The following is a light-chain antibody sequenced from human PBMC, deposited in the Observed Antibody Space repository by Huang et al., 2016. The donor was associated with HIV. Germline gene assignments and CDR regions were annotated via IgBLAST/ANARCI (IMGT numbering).Light chain of an antibody. V-gene: IGKV1-5*03. CDR1: QSISSW. CDR3: QQYNSYSPST. J-gene: IGKJ1*01. CDR2: KAS. Sequence: DIQMTQSPSTLSASVGDRVTITCRASQSISSWLAWYQQKPGKAPNLLIYKASSLEIGVPSRFSGSGSGTEFTLTINSLQPDDFATYYCQQYNSYSPSTFGQGTKVEIK.